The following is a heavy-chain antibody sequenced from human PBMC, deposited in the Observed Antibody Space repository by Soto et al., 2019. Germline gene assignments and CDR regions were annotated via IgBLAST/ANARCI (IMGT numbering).Heavy chain of an antibody. J-gene: IGHJ4*02. CDR2: IKSKADGGTT. CDR1: EFTFANAW. CDR3: TSLYYGH. V-gene: IGHV3-15*01. D-gene: IGHD4-17*01. Sequence: PGGSVRLSCAASEFTFANAWISWVRQAPGKGLEWVGRIKSKADGGTTDYAAPVKGRFTISRDESQNTLYLQMNSLKTEDTAVYYCTSLYYGHWGQGTLVTVSS.